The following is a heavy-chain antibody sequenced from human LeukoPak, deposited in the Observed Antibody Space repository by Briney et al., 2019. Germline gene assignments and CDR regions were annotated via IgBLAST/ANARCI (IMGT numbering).Heavy chain of an antibody. J-gene: IGHJ3*02. V-gene: IGHV4-39*01. Sequence: SETLSLTCTVSGGSISSSSCYWGWIRQPPGKGLEWIGSIYYSGSTYYNPSLKSRVTISVDTSKNQFSLKLSSVTAADTAVYYCASRAYGDAPRGLDAFDIWGQGTMVTVSS. D-gene: IGHD4-17*01. CDR3: ASRAYGDAPRGLDAFDI. CDR1: GGSISSSSCY. CDR2: IYYSGST.